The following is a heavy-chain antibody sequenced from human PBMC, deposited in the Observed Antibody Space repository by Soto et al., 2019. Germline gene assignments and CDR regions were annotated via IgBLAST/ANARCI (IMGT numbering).Heavy chain of an antibody. V-gene: IGHV1-2*02. Sequence: VASVKVSCKASGYTFTGYYMHWVRQAPGQGLEWMGWINPNSGGTNYAQKFQGRVTMTRDTSISTAYMELSRLRSDDTAVYYCARDIAAAGTVYFDYWGQGTLVTVSS. CDR2: INPNSGGT. CDR3: ARDIAAAGTVYFDY. CDR1: GYTFTGYY. J-gene: IGHJ4*02. D-gene: IGHD6-13*01.